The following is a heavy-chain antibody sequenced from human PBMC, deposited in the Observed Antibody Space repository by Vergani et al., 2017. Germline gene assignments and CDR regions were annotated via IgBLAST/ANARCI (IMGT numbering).Heavy chain of an antibody. CDR3: AKDIQQLGYYYYYGMDV. CDR1: GFTFSSYA. D-gene: IGHD6-13*01. Sequence: EVQLLESGGGLVQPGGSLRLSCAASGFTFSSYAMSWVRQAPGKGREWVSAISGRGGSTYYADSVKGRFTISRDNSKNTLYLQMNSLRAEDTAVYYCAKDIQQLGYYYYYGMDVWGQGTTVTGSS. J-gene: IGHJ6*02. CDR2: ISGRGGST. V-gene: IGHV3-23*01.